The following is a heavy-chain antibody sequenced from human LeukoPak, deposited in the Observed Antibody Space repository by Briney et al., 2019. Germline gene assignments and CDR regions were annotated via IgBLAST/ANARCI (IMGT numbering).Heavy chain of an antibody. CDR3: AREIKIAVAGYFDY. D-gene: IGHD6-19*01. Sequence: SETLSLTCTVSGGSISSSSYYWGWIRQPPGKGLEWIGSIYYSGSTYYNPSLKSRVTISVDTSKNQFSLKLSSVTAADTAVYYCAREIKIAVAGYFDYWGQGTLVTVSS. J-gene: IGHJ4*02. CDR1: GGSISSSSYY. CDR2: IYYSGST. V-gene: IGHV4-39*02.